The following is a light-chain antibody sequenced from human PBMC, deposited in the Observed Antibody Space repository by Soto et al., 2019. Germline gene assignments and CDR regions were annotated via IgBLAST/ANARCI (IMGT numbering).Light chain of an antibody. V-gene: IGKV3-11*01. J-gene: IGKJ1*01. CDR3: QQRSNWPRT. CDR2: DAS. CDR1: QSVSSY. Sequence: SVLTQSPATLSLSPGESATLSCMASQSVSSYLAWYQQKPGQAPRLLIYDASNRATGIPARFSGSGSGTDFTLTISSLEPEDFAVYYCQQRSNWPRTFGQGTKVDIK.